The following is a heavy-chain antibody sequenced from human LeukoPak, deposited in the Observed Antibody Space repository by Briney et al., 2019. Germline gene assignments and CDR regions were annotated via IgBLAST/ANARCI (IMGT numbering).Heavy chain of an antibody. CDR1: GGSNDNSNYY. J-gene: IGHJ4*02. D-gene: IGHD5-24*01. V-gene: IGHV4-39*07. CDR2: IYYSGTT. CDR3: ARDGYNSPPLDY. Sequence: SETLSLSCTVSGGSNDNSNYYWGWIRQPPGKGLEWIGSIYYSGTTYYNPSLKSRVTISVDTSKNQFSLKLRSVTAADTAVYYCARDGYNSPPLDYWGQGTLVTVSS.